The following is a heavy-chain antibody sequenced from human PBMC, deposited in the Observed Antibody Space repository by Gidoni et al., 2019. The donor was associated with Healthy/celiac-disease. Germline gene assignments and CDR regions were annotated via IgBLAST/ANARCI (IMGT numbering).Heavy chain of an antibody. CDR3: ARGGLQLMDV. D-gene: IGHD2-15*01. J-gene: IGHJ6*02. Sequence: EVQLVESGGGLVQPGGSLRPSCAASGFTFSSYDMHWVSQATGKGLEWVSAIGNAGDTYYPGSVKGRFTISRENAKNSLYRQMNSLRAGDTAVYYCARGGLQLMDVWGQGTTVTVSS. CDR2: IGNAGDT. V-gene: IGHV3-13*01. CDR1: GFTFSSYD.